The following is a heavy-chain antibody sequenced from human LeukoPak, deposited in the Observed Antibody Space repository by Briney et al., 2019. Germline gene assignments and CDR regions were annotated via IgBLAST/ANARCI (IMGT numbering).Heavy chain of an antibody. CDR3: VRVAYSSSWSPPFDY. D-gene: IGHD6-13*01. V-gene: IGHV3-64D*06. Sequence: GGSLRLSCSASGFSFSIYSMHWVRQAPGKGLEYVSAISSNERNTYYADSVKGRFTVSRDNSKNTLYLQMSSLRAEDTAVYYCVRVAYSSSWSPPFDYWGQGTLVTVSS. CDR1: GFSFSIYS. CDR2: ISSNERNT. J-gene: IGHJ4*02.